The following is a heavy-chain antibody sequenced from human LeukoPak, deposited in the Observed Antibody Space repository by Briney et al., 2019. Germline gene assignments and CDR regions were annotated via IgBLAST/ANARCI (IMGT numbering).Heavy chain of an antibody. Sequence: GASVKVSCKASGYTFTGHYMHWVRQAPGQGLEWMGWINPNSGGTNYAQKFQGRVTITADKSTSTAYMELSSLRSEDTAVYYCASRLAVADYWGQGTLVTVSS. J-gene: IGHJ4*02. V-gene: IGHV1-2*02. CDR1: GYTFTGHY. D-gene: IGHD6-19*01. CDR3: ASRLAVADY. CDR2: INPNSGGT.